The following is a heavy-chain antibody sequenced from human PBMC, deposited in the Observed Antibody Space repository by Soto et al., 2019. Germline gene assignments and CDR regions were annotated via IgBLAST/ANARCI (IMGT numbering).Heavy chain of an antibody. V-gene: IGHV4-34*01. Sequence: SETLSLTCAVYGGSFCGSYLSWIRQPPGKGLEWIGEINHSGSTNYNPSLKSRVTISVDTSKNQFSLKLSSVTAADTAVYYCARGGSGSYYSRNDAFDIWGQGTMVT. J-gene: IGHJ3*02. D-gene: IGHD3-10*01. CDR3: ARGGSGSYYSRNDAFDI. CDR1: GGSFCGSY. CDR2: INHSGST.